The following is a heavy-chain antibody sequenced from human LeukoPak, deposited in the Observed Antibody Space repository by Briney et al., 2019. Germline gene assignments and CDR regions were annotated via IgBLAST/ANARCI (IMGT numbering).Heavy chain of an antibody. CDR1: GYTFTGYY. CDR2: INPNSGGT. J-gene: IGHJ4*02. CDR3: ARTLIRYFDWLLLNFDGGLDY. Sequence: ASVKVSCKASGYTFTGYYMHWVRQAPGQGLEWMGWINPNSGGTNYAQKFQGRVTMTRDTSISTAYMELSRLRSDDTAVYYCARTLIRYFDWLLLNFDGGLDYWGQGTLVTVSS. V-gene: IGHV1-2*02. D-gene: IGHD3-9*01.